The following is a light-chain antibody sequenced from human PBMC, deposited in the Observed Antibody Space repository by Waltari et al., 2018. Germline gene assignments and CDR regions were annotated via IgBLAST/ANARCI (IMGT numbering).Light chain of an antibody. CDR1: QSVSSY. Sequence: EIVLTQSPATLSLSPGERATLSCRASQSVSSYLAWYQQKPGPALRLLIYDASNRATGIPARFSGSGSGPDFTLTISSLEPEDFAVYYCQQRSNWPQLTFGGGTKVEIK. J-gene: IGKJ4*01. V-gene: IGKV3-11*01. CDR3: QQRSNWPQLT. CDR2: DAS.